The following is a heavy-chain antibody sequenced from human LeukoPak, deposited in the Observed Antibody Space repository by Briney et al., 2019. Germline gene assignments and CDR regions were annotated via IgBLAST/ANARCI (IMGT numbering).Heavy chain of an antibody. CDR3: ARHSPVGIFYFDY. CDR2: IYYSGST. D-gene: IGHD1-26*01. CDR1: GGSISSSSYY. J-gene: IGHJ4*02. Sequence: PSETLSLTCTVSGGSISSSSYYWGWIRQPPGKGLEWIGSIYYSGSTYHNPSLKSRVTISVDTSKNQFSLKLSSVTAADTAVYYCARHSPVGIFYFDYWGQGTLVTVSS. V-gene: IGHV4-39*01.